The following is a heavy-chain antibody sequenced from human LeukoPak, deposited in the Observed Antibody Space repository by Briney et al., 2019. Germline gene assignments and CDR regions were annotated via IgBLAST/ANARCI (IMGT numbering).Heavy chain of an antibody. D-gene: IGHD5-24*01. J-gene: IGHJ4*02. CDR2: FYYSGAT. V-gene: IGHV4-59*08. CDR1: GGSISSSY. CDR3: ARSNARDGYNFGY. Sequence: SETLSLTCTVSGGSISSSYLSWIRQSPGKGLEWIGYFYYSGATNYNPSLKSRVTISVDTSKTQLSLKMTSMTAADTAVYYCARSNARDGYNFGYWGQGTLVTVSS.